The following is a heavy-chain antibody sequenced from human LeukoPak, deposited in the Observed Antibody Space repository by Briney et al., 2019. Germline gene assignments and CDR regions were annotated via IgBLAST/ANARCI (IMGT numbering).Heavy chain of an antibody. CDR2: IYYSGST. Sequence: PSETLSLTCTVSGGSISSYYWSWIRQPPGKGLEWIGYIYYSGSTNYNPSLKSRVTISVDTSKNQFSLKLSSVTAADTAVYYCAREADSSGYWYSDLWGRGTLVTVSS. CDR3: AREADSSGYWYSDL. V-gene: IGHV4-59*01. CDR1: GGSISSYY. D-gene: IGHD3-22*01. J-gene: IGHJ2*01.